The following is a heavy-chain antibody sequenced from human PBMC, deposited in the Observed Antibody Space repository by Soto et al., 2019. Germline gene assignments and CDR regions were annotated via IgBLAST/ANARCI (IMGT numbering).Heavy chain of an antibody. CDR2: IGDSGGST. Sequence: PWGSLRLSCGASGFTFSSYAMSWVRQAPGKGLEWVPAIGDSGGSTYYADSVKGRFTISRDNSKSTLYLQMNSLRAEDTALYYCAKGRSYYYYYGVDVWGQGTTVTVSS. V-gene: IGHV3-23*01. J-gene: IGHJ6*02. CDR3: AKGRSYYYYYGVDV. CDR1: GFTFSSYA.